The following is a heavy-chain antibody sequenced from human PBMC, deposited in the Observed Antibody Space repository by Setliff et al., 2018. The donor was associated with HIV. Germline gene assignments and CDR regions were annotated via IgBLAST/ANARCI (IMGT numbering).Heavy chain of an antibody. CDR1: RYTFTDYY. V-gene: IGHV1-2*02. Sequence: ASVKVSCKASRYTFTDYYMHWVRQAPGQGLEWMGWINPNNGDTNYAQHFQDRVSMTRDTSISTAYMELSRLRSDDTAVYYCARGPITMIVVYFDYWGQGTLVTVSS. J-gene: IGHJ4*02. CDR3: ARGPITMIVVYFDY. CDR2: INPNNGDT. D-gene: IGHD3-22*01.